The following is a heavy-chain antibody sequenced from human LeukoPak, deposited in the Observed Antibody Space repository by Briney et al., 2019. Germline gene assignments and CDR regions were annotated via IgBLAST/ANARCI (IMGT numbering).Heavy chain of an antibody. CDR3: ASQKGVTIFGVVSNWFDP. CDR2: INPNSGGT. V-gene: IGHV1-2*02. Sequence: ASVKVSCKASGYTFTGYYMHWVRQAPGQGLEWMGWINPNSGGTNYAQKFQGGVTMTRDTSVSTAYMELSRLRSDDTAVYYCASQKGVTIFGVVSNWFDPWGQGTLVTVSS. CDR1: GYTFTGYY. D-gene: IGHD3-3*01. J-gene: IGHJ5*02.